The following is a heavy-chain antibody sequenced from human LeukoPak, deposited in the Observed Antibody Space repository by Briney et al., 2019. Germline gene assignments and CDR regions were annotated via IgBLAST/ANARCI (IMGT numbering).Heavy chain of an antibody. V-gene: IGHV1-69*13. CDR3: ARVDSSSVWDFDY. CDR1: GGTFSSYA. CDR2: IIPIFGTA. Sequence: SVKVSCTASGGTFSSYAISWVRQAPGQGLEWMGGIIPIFGTANYAQKFQGRVTITADESTSTAYMELRSLRSDDTAVYYCARVDSSSVWDFDYWGQGTLVTVSS. D-gene: IGHD6-6*01. J-gene: IGHJ4*02.